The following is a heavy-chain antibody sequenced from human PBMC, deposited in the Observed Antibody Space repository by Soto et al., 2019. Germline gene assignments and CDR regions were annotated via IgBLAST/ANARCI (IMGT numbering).Heavy chain of an antibody. CDR2: IIPIFGTA. V-gene: IGHV1-69*01. D-gene: IGHD3-3*01. J-gene: IGHJ4*02. CDR1: GGTFSSYA. CDR3: ARAELKYYDFWSGYFGY. Sequence: QVQLVQSGAEVKKPGSSVKVSCKASGGTFSSYAISWVRQAPGQGLEWMGGIIPIFGTANYAQKFQGRVTITAEESTSTDYMELSSLKYEETAVYYCARAELKYYDFWSGYFGYWGQGTLVNVSS.